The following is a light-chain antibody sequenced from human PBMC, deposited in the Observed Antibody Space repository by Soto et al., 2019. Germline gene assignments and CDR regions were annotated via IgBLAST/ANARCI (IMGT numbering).Light chain of an antibody. CDR2: GAS. CDR1: QSVSSN. J-gene: IGKJ1*01. Sequence: IVMTQSPATLSVSPGERATLSCRASQSVSSNLAWYQQKPGQAPRLLIYGASTRATGIPARFSGSGSGTEFTLTINSLQSEDFAVYYCQQYNNWPQTFGQGTKVDI. CDR3: QQYNNWPQT. V-gene: IGKV3-15*01.